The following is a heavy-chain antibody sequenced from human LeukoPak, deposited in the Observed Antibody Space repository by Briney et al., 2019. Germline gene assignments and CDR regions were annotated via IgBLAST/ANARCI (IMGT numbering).Heavy chain of an antibody. Sequence: ASVKVSCKASGYTFTSYGISWVRQAPGQGLEWMGWISAYNGNTNYAQKLQGRVTMTTDTSTSTAYMELRSLRSDDTAVYYCARDLEVRYCSSTSCYWDNWFDPWGQGTLVTVSS. CDR2: ISAYNGNT. CDR3: ARDLEVRYCSSTSCYWDNWFDP. J-gene: IGHJ5*02. D-gene: IGHD2-2*01. V-gene: IGHV1-18*01. CDR1: GYTFTSYG.